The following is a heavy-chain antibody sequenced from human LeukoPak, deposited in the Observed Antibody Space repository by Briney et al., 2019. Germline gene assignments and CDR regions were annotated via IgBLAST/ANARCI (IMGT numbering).Heavy chain of an antibody. V-gene: IGHV4-39*01. CDR3: AGVRNAGIFGPYYYMDV. Sequence: PSETLSLTCTVSGGSISSSRYYWGWIRQPPGKGLEWIGSIYYSGSTYYNPSLKSRVTISVDTSKNQFSLKLSSVTAADTAVYYCAGVRNAGIFGPYYYMDVWGKGTTVTVSS. CDR2: IYYSGST. D-gene: IGHD3-3*01. J-gene: IGHJ6*03. CDR1: GGSISSSRYY.